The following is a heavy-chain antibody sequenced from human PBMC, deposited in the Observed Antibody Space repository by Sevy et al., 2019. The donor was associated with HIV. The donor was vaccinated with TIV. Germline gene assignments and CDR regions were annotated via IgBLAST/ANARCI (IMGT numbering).Heavy chain of an antibody. CDR2: ISAYSGNT. J-gene: IGHJ4*02. V-gene: IGHV1-18*01. Sequence: ASVKVSCKASGYTFTIYGISWVRQAPEQGLEWMGWISAYSGNTNYAQNLQGRATMTTDTSTTTAYMELRSLRFDDTAVYYCARTSSYGSGNYFDYWGQGTLVTVSS. CDR1: GYTFTIYG. D-gene: IGHD3-10*01. CDR3: ARTSSYGSGNYFDY.